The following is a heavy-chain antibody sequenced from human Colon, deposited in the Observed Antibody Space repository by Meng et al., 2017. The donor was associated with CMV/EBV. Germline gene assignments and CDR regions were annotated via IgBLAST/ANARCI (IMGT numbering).Heavy chain of an antibody. V-gene: IGHV4-59*01. Sequence: SETLSLTCTVSGGSISSFYWHWIRQSPGKGLEWIGYISYSGTTNYNPSLKSRVTISQGTSKNQFSLKLTSVTPADTAVYYCAREYSSFDYWGQGTLVTVSS. CDR1: GGSISSFY. D-gene: IGHD5-18*01. CDR2: ISYSGTT. J-gene: IGHJ4*02. CDR3: AREYSSFDY.